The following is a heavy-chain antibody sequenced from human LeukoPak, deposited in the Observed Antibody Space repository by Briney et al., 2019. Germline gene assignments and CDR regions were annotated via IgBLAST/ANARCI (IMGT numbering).Heavy chain of an antibody. V-gene: IGHV1-2*02. CDR1: GYTFTGYY. CDR3: ARSYVWGSPTAFDY. J-gene: IGHJ4*02. D-gene: IGHD3-16*01. CDR2: INPNSGGT. Sequence: ASVKVSCKASGYTFTGYYMHWVRQAPGQGLGWMGWINPNSGGTNYAQKFKGRVTMTRDTSISTAYMELSRLRSDDTAVYYCARSYVWGSPTAFDYWGQGTLVTVSS.